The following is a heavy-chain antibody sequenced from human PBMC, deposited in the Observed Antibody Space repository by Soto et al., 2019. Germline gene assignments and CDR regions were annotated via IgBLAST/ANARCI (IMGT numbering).Heavy chain of an antibody. J-gene: IGHJ6*02. CDR2: IDPYDSYT. V-gene: IGHV5-10-1*01. Sequence: EVQLVQSGAEVKKPGESLRISCKASGCSFRNYWISWVRQVPGKGLEWMGRIDPYDSYTDYSPSFQGHVTISVDKSNSTAYLQWSSLKASDTAMYYCARPHFSAFGKYPMDVWGQGTTLTVSS. CDR3: ARPHFSAFGKYPMDV. CDR1: GCSFRNYW. D-gene: IGHD3-10*01.